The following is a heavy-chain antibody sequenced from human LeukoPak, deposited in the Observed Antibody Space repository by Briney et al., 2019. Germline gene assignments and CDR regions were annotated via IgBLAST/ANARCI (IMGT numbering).Heavy chain of an antibody. J-gene: IGHJ4*02. CDR3: AKDIGGYSFAADY. CDR2: ISGDGGIT. CDR1: GFTFDDYA. V-gene: IGHV3-43*02. D-gene: IGHD5-18*01. Sequence: GGSLRLSCAASGFTFDDYAMHWVRQGPGKGLEWVSLISGDGGITYYADSVRGRFTIYRDNSKNSLYLQMNSLRTEDTALYSCAKDIGGYSFAADYWGQGTLVTVSS.